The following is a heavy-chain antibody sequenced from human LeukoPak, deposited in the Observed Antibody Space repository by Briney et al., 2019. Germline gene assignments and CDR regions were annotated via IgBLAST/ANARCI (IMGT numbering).Heavy chain of an antibody. CDR3: ARDKDAFDI. J-gene: IGHJ3*02. CDR2: IYYSGST. CDR1: GGSVSSASYY. V-gene: IGHV4-61*01. Sequence: PSETLSLTCTVSGGSVSSASYYWSWIRQPPGKGLEWIGYIYYSGSTNYNPSLKSRVTISVDTSKNQFSLRLSSVTAADTAVYYCARDKDAFDIWGQGTMVTVSS.